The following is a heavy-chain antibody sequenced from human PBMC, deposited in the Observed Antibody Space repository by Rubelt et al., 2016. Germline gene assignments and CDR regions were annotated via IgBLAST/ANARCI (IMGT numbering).Heavy chain of an antibody. V-gene: IGHV1-18*01. Sequence: QVQLVQSGAEVKKPGASVKVSCKASGYTFTSYGISWVRQAPGQGLEWMGWISAYNGNTNYAQKLQGRVTMTTDTSTSTAYMELRSRRSDDTAVYYCARANDLTSSSWYGGAFDIWGQGTMVTVSS. J-gene: IGHJ3*02. CDR3: ARANDLTSSSWYGGAFDI. D-gene: IGHD6-13*01. CDR1: GYTFTSYG. CDR2: ISAYNGNT.